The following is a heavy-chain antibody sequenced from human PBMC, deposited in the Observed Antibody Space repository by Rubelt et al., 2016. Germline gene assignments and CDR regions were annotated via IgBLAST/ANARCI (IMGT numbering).Heavy chain of an antibody. J-gene: IGHJ3*02. CDR2: IYPGDSDT. D-gene: IGHD6-6*01. CDR3: ASLSSSSHDAFDI. V-gene: IGHV5-51*01. CDR1: GYSFTSYW. Sequence: EVQLVQSGAEVKKPGESLKISCKGSGYSFTSYWIGWVRQMPGKGLEWMGIIYPGDSDTRYSPSFQGQDTISADKSTSPAYLQWGSLKASDTAMYYCASLSSSSHDAFDIWGQGTMVTVSS.